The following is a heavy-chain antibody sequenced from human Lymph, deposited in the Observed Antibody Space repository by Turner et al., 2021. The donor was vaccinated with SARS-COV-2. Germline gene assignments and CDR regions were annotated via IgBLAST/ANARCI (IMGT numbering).Heavy chain of an antibody. CDR1: GYTFSRYD. J-gene: IGHJ5*02. D-gene: IGHD3-9*01. Sequence: VKLVQSGAEVKKPGASVKVSCMASGYTFSRYDINWVRQATGQGLEWMGWMDPNSGNTGYAQKFQGRVTMTRNTSISTAYMELSSLRSEDTAVYYCARAAQLTVWFDPWGQGTLVTVSS. CDR3: ARAAQLTVWFDP. CDR2: MDPNSGNT. V-gene: IGHV1-8*01.